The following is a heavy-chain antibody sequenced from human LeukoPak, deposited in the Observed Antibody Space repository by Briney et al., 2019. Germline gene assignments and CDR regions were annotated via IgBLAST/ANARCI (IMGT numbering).Heavy chain of an antibody. J-gene: IGHJ4*02. V-gene: IGHV3-53*01. D-gene: IGHD6-13*01. CDR2: IYTGGST. CDR1: GFTVSSNY. CDR3: AGVSSSWLRGFDY. Sequence: GGSLRLSCAASGFTVSSNYMSWVRQAPGKGLEWVSVIYTGGSTYYAASVKGRFTISRDNSKNTLYLQMNSLRAEDTAVYYCAGVSSSWLRGFDYWGQGTLVTVSS.